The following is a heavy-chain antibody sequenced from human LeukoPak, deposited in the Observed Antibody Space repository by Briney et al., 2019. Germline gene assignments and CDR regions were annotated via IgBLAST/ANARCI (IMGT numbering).Heavy chain of an antibody. J-gene: IGHJ4*02. CDR3: ARGSTTGWPDFLDY. V-gene: IGHV3-74*01. D-gene: IGHD2/OR15-2a*01. CDR1: GFTLIGNW. Sequence: GGSLRLSCVASGFTLIGNWMHWVRQAPGRGLVWLSPINGDGSDTPYADSVKGRFTISRDKARNILYLQMNSLRVEDTAVYYCARGSTTGWPDFLDYWGQGSLVTVSS. CDR2: INGDGSDT.